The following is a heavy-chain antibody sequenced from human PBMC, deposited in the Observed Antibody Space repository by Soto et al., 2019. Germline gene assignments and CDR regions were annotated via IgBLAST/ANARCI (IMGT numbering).Heavy chain of an antibody. CDR2: IYYGGST. CDR1: AGSFSGYY. V-gene: IGHV4-59*08. Sequence: QVQLQESGPGLVKPSETLSVTCSVSAGSFSGYYWTWIRQSPGKGLEWIGYIYYGGSTNYNPSLKSRVPISLDTSKNQFSLKLSSVTAADTAVYYCARQSGVSRGVDPWGQGTLVTVSS. CDR3: ARQSGVSRGVDP. D-gene: IGHD2-8*01. J-gene: IGHJ5*02.